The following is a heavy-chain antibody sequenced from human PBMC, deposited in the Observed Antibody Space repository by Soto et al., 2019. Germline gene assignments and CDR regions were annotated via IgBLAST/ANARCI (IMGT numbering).Heavy chain of an antibody. V-gene: IGHV4-34*01. CDR1: GESFSGYY. D-gene: IGHD3-10*01. J-gene: IGHJ6*02. CDR2: INHSGST. Sequence: PSETLSLTSAVYGESFSGYYWSWIRQPPGKGLEWIGEINHSGSTNYNPSLKSRVTISVYTSKIQFSLKLSFVTAADTAVYYCARFGSGSASPYYYGMDVWGQGTTVS. CDR3: ARFGSGSASPYYYGMDV.